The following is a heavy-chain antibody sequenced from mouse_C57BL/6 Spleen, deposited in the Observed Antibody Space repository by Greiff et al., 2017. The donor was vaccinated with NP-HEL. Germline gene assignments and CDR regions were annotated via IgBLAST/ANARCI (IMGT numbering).Heavy chain of an antibody. CDR1: GFTFSAYG. J-gene: IGHJ4*01. Sequence: EVQLVESGGGLVKPGGSLNLPCAASGFTFSAYGMHWVRQAPEKGLEWVAYISSGSSTIYYADTVKGRFTISRDNAKNTLFRQMTRLRYEDTAMYYCARGRREAMDYWGQGTSVTVSS. CDR3: ARGRREAMDY. V-gene: IGHV5-17*01. CDR2: ISSGSSTI.